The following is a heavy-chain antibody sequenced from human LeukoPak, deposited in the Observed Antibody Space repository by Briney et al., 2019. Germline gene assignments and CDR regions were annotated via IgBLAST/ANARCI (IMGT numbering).Heavy chain of an antibody. Sequence: SETLSLTCAVSGASITSNWWSWVRESPGKGLEWIGEIHHSASPNYNTSLKSRVTLSLDKSQNQFSLKVTSVTAADTAVYYCARHIGILGKWGFNYWGQGTLVTVSS. CDR1: GASITSNW. J-gene: IGHJ4*02. V-gene: IGHV4-4*02. CDR3: ARHIGILGKWGFNY. D-gene: IGHD2/OR15-2a*01. CDR2: IHHSASP.